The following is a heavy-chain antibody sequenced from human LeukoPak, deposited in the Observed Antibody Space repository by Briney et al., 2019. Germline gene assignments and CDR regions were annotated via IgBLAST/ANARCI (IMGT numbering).Heavy chain of an antibody. CDR2: IHISGST. V-gene: IGHV4-4*07. J-gene: IGHJ1*01. Sequence: SETLSLTCSVSGASISSYYWSWIRQPAGKGLEWIGHIHISGSTNYNPSLKSRVIMSLDTSKNQFSLKINSVTAADTAMYYCASLEANIFYGVMEYFQDWGQGTLVTVSS. CDR1: GASISSYY. D-gene: IGHD4-17*01. CDR3: ASLEANIFYGVMEYFQD.